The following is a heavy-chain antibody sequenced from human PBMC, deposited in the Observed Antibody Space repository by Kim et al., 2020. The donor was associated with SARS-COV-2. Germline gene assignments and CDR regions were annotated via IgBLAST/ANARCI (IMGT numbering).Heavy chain of an antibody. Sequence: GGSLRLSCAASGFTFSSYGMHWVRQAPGKGLEWVAVISYDGSNKYYADSVKGRFTISRDNSKNTLYLQMNSLRAEDTAVYYCAKPLAIGGYSGYDPYYYGMDVWGQGNTVTVAS. CDR1: GFTFSSYG. CDR2: ISYDGSNK. CDR3: AKPLAIGGYSGYDPYYYGMDV. V-gene: IGHV3-30*18. D-gene: IGHD5-12*01. J-gene: IGHJ6*02.